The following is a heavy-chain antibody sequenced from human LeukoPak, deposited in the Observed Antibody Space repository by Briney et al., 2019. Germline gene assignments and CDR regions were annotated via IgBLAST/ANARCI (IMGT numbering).Heavy chain of an antibody. CDR2: INPNSGGT. Sequence: ASVKVSCKASGYTFTGYYMHWVRQAPGQGLEWMGWINPNSGGTNYVQKFQGRATMTRDTSTNTVYMDLSSLRSEDTAVYYCARDSRRIITMVRGAQMLGNAFDIWGQGTMVTVSS. V-gene: IGHV1-2*02. J-gene: IGHJ3*02. CDR1: GYTFTGYY. D-gene: IGHD3-10*01. CDR3: ARDSRRIITMVRGAQMLGNAFDI.